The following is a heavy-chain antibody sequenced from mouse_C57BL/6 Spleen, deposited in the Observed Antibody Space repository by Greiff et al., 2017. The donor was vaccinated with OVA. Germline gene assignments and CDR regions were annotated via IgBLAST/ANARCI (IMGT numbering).Heavy chain of an antibody. Sequence: QVQLKQSGPELVKPGASVKISCKASGYSFTSYYIHWVKQRPGQGLEWIGWIYPGSGNTKYNEKFKGKATLTADTSSSTAYMQLSSLTSEDSAVYYCASPLLQEFAYWGQGTLVTVSA. CDR1: GYSFTSYY. CDR2: IYPGSGNT. CDR3: ASPLLQEFAY. V-gene: IGHV1-66*01. J-gene: IGHJ3*01. D-gene: IGHD2-3*01.